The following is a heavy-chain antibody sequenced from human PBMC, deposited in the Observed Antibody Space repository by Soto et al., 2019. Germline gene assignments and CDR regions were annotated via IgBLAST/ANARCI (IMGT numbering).Heavy chain of an antibody. CDR3: GRDLTSNANCIDP. CDR1: GDDIRVGGYY. J-gene: IGHJ5*02. CDR2: IYYTGKT. Sequence: PSETVSVTCSVSGDDIRVGGYYWTCIRQRPGKGLEWMGYIYYTGKTYYNPSLESRLTMSVDRSKNQFSLRLTSVTAADTAVYFCGRDLTSNANCIDPWGQGTLVTVSS. D-gene: IGHD2-2*01. V-gene: IGHV4-30-4*01.